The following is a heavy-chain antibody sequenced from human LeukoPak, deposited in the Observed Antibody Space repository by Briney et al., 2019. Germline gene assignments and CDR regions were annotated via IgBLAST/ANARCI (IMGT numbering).Heavy chain of an antibody. CDR2: ISYDGSNK. Sequence: GRSLRLSCAASGFTFSSYGMHWVRQAPGKGLEWVAVISYDGSNKYYADSVKGRFTISRDNSKNTLCLQMNSLRAEDTAVYYCSKDIGRGWYLLYFDYWGQGTLVTVSS. J-gene: IGHJ4*02. D-gene: IGHD6-19*01. V-gene: IGHV3-30*18. CDR1: GFTFSSYG. CDR3: SKDIGRGWYLLYFDY.